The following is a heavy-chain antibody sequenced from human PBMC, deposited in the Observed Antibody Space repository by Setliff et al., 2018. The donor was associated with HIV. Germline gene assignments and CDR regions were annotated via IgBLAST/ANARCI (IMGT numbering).Heavy chain of an antibody. CDR2: INPSGDSA. Sequence: ASVKVSCKASGDTFTRFHIHWVRQAPGQGLEWMGIINPSGDSANYAQKFQGRATMTRDTSTSTVYMEVSSLRSEDTAVYYCATEDKGYYASGPGWGQGTLVTVSS. J-gene: IGHJ4*02. V-gene: IGHV1-46*01. CDR1: GDTFTRFH. D-gene: IGHD3-10*01. CDR3: ATEDKGYYASGPG.